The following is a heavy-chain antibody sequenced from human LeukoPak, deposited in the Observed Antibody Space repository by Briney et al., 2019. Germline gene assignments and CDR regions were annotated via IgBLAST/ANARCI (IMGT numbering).Heavy chain of an antibody. D-gene: IGHD3-3*01. V-gene: IGHV6-1*01. CDR3: ARGRFGVFGMDV. CDR2: TYHRAKWYN. Sequence: SQTLSLTCAISGDSVSGNSAAWNWIRQSPSRGLEWQRRTYHRAKWYNDYGVSVKGRVTISPDTSKNQFSLQLNSVTPEDTAVYYCARGRFGVFGMDVRGQGTTVIVSS. J-gene: IGHJ6*02. CDR1: GDSVSGNSAA.